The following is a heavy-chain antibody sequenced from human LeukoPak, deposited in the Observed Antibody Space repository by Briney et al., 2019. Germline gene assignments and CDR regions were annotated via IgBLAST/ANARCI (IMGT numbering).Heavy chain of an antibody. V-gene: IGHV1-69*05. J-gene: IGHJ4*02. CDR1: GGTFSSYA. CDR2: IIPIFGTA. D-gene: IGHD2-2*01. Sequence: SVKVSCKASGGTFSSYAISWVRQAPGQGLEWMGGIIPIFGTANYAQKFQGRVTITTDESTSTAYMELSSLRSEDTAVYYCARGCSSTSCSDTPYYFDYWGQGTLVTVSS. CDR3: ARGCSSTSCSDTPYYFDY.